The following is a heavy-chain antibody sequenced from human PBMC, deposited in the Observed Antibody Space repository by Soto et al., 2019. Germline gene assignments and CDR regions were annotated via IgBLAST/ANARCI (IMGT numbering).Heavy chain of an antibody. Sequence: PGGSLRLSCAASGFTFSSYPMSWVRQAPGKGLEWVSAISGSGGSTYFADSVKGRFTISRDNSKNTLYLQMNSLRAEDTAVYYCANPYYYDSSGYDYWGQGTLVTVSS. J-gene: IGHJ4*02. V-gene: IGHV3-23*01. CDR3: ANPYYYDSSGYDY. D-gene: IGHD3-22*01. CDR2: ISGSGGST. CDR1: GFTFSSYP.